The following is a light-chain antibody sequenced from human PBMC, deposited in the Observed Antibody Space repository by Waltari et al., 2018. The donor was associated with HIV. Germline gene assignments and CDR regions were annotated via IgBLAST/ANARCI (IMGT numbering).Light chain of an antibody. CDR1: STDVGSYNL. Sequence: QSALTQPASVSGSPGQSITISCTGTSTDVGSYNLVSWYQQHPGKAPKLIIYEASKRPSGVSNRFSASRSGNTASLTISGLQTEDEGDYFCSAYARSAAHVIFGGGTKLTVL. J-gene: IGLJ2*01. V-gene: IGLV2-14*02. CDR2: EAS. CDR3: SAYARSAAHVI.